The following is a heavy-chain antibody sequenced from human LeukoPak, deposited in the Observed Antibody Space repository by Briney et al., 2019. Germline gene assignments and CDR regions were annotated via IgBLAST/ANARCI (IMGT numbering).Heavy chain of an antibody. CDR3: ARPALYCSSTVCPPYMDV. CDR2: IYPGDSDT. V-gene: IGHV5-51*01. D-gene: IGHD2-2*01. CDR1: GYTFTGDW. Sequence: GESLKISCKASGYTFTGDWIGWVRQMPGKGLEWMGIIYPGDSDTKYNAPFQGQVTISADKSISTAYLQWGSLKASDTATYYCARPALYCSSTVCPPYMDVWGKGTTVTVSS. J-gene: IGHJ6*03.